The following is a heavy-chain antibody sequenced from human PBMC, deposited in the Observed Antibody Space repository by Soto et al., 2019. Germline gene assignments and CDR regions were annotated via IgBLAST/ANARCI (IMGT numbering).Heavy chain of an antibody. V-gene: IGHV3-30-3*01. CDR1: GFTFSSYA. D-gene: IGHD3-16*02. CDR3: ARDDALGELSPRLDY. Sequence: QVQLVESGGGVVQPGRSLRLSCAASGFTFSSYAMHWVRQAPGKGLEWVAVISYDGSNKYYADSVKGRFTISRDNSKNKLYLQMNSLSAEDTAVYYCARDDALGELSPRLDYWGQGTLVTVSS. J-gene: IGHJ4*02. CDR2: ISYDGSNK.